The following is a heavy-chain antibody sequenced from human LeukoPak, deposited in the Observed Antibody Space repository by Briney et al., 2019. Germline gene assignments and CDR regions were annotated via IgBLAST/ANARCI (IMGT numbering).Heavy chain of an antibody. D-gene: IGHD2-2*01. CDR2: ITSSSSTI. Sequence: GGSLRLSCAAPGFTFSSYSMHWVRQAPGKGLEWVSYITSSSSTIYYADSVKGRFTISRDNAKNSLYLQMNSLRDEDTAVYYCASRGYCSSTSCDLSDYWGQGTLVTVSS. CDR3: ASRGYCSSTSCDLSDY. V-gene: IGHV3-48*02. J-gene: IGHJ4*02. CDR1: GFTFSSYS.